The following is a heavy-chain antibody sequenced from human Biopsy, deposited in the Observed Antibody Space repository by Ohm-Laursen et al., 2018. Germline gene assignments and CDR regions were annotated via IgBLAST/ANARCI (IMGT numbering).Heavy chain of an antibody. CDR3: AADINVWNVNY. J-gene: IGHJ4*02. D-gene: IGHD1-1*01. Sequence: ASVKVSCKVSGYAVTEFSMHWVRQAPGKGLEWMGGFAPENGKTIYAQKFQGRVTMTEDTSTDTAYMELSSLRFEDTAVYYCAADINVWNVNYWGQGTQVIVSS. CDR2: FAPENGKT. V-gene: IGHV1-24*01. CDR1: GYAVTEFS.